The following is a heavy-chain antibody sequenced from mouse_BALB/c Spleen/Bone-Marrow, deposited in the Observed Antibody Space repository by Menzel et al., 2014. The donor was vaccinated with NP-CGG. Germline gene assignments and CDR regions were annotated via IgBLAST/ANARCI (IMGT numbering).Heavy chain of an antibody. CDR2: INPSNGRT. V-gene: IGHV1S81*02. Sequence: QVQLKDSGAELVKPGASVKLSCKASGYTFTSYWMHWVKQRPGQGLEWIGEINPSNGRTNYNEKFKSKATLTVDKSSSTAYMQLSSLTSEDSAVYYCARGRPSAMDYWGQGTSVTVSS. J-gene: IGHJ4*01. CDR1: GYTFTSYW. CDR3: ARGRPSAMDY.